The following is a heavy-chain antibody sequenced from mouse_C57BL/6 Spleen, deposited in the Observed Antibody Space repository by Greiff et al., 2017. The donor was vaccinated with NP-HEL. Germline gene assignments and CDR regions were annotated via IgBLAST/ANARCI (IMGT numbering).Heavy chain of an antibody. D-gene: IGHD2-5*01. V-gene: IGHV1-80*01. J-gene: IGHJ2*01. CDR3: ARCDSNSTYFDY. Sequence: QVQLQQSGAELVKPGASVKISCKASGYAFSSYWMNWVKQRPGKGLEWIGQIYPGDGDTNYNGKFKGKATLTADKSSSTAYMQLSSLNSEDSAVYFCARCDSNSTYFDYWGKGTTLTVAS. CDR2: IYPGDGDT. CDR1: GYAFSSYW.